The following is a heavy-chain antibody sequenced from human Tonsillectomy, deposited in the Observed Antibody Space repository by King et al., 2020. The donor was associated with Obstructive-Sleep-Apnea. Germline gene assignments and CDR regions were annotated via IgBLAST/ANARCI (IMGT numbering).Heavy chain of an antibody. CDR3: ARVGVDYAILPGHNRHRDWFGP. Sequence: VQLQESGPGLVKPSETLSLTCTVSGGSISSFHWSWIRQPPGKGLEWIGYIDYSGSTDYNPSLKSRVTISVDTSRNQLSLKLSSLTAADTAVYYFARVGVDYAILPGHNRHRDWFGPWGQGTLVTVSS. CDR2: IDYSGST. D-gene: IGHD3-9*01. V-gene: IGHV4-59*01. CDR1: GGSISSFH. J-gene: IGHJ5*02.